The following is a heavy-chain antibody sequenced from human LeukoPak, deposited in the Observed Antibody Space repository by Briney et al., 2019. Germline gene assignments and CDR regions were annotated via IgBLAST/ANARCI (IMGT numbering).Heavy chain of an antibody. D-gene: IGHD6-13*01. J-gene: IGHJ4*02. CDR3: ARGRGGYSSSWYSGFDY. CDR1: GGPISSYY. V-gene: IGHV4-59*01. CDR2: IYYSGST. Sequence: PSETLSLTCTVSGGPISSYYWSWIRQPPGKGLEWIGYIYYSGSTNYNPSLKSRVTISVDTSKNQFSLKLSSVTAADTAVYYCARGRGGYSSSWYSGFDYWGQGTLVTVSS.